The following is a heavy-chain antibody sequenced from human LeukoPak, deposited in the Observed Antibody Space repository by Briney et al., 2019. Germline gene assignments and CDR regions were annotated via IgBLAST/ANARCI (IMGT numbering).Heavy chain of an antibody. CDR1: GFTFSSYG. V-gene: IGHV3-30*02. Sequence: GGSLRLSCAASGFTFSSYGMHWVRQAPGKGLEWVAFIRYDGSNKYYADSVKGRFTISRDNSKNTLYLQMNSLRAEDTAVYYCAKGPAGRWISDYYYMDVWGKGTTVTVSS. CDR2: IRYDGSNK. J-gene: IGHJ6*03. CDR3: AKGPAGRWISDYYYMDV. D-gene: IGHD1-26*01.